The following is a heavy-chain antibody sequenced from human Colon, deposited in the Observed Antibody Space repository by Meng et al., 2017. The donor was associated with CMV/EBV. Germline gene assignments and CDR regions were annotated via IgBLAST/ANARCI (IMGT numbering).Heavy chain of an antibody. CDR3: ARGPPSPANNFWSNNYFAP. D-gene: IGHD3-3*01. V-gene: IGHV3-7*01. Sequence: GGSLRLSCAASGFTFATYWMAWVRQAPGKGLEWVAIIKQDGSERYSVDSMKGRFTISRDNAEQSLFLEMNSLRVEDTAVYYCARGPPSPANNFWSNNYFAPWGQGILVTVSS. J-gene: IGHJ5*02. CDR1: GFTFATYW. CDR2: IKQDGSER.